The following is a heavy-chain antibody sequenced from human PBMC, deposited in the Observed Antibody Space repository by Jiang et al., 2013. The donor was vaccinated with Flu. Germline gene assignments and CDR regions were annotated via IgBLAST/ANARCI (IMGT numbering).Heavy chain of an antibody. D-gene: IGHD3-3*01. J-gene: IGHJ6*02. CDR1: GDSINSGYYY. CDR2: IYSNGNT. CDR3: ARDTFNDFWSGSDYDHYGMDV. V-gene: IGHV4-61*01. Sequence: GPGLVKPSQTLSLTCTVSGDSINSGYYYWSWIRQTPAKGLEWLGYIYSNGNTNYNPSLKGRVTISVDTSRNQFSLILTSVTAADTAVYYCARDTFNDFWSGSDYDHYGMDVWGQGTTVTVSS.